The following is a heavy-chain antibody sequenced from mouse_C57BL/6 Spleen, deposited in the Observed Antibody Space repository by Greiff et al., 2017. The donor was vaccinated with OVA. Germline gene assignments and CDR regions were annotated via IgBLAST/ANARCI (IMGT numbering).Heavy chain of an antibody. CDR1: GYPITSGYY. CDR3: ARERYYYGSSYWYFDV. V-gene: IGHV3-6*01. Sequence: EVQRVESGPGLVKPSQSLSLTCSVTGYPITSGYYWNWIRQFPGNKLEWMGYISYDGSNNYNPSLKNRISITRDTSKNQFFLKLNSVTTEDTATYYCARERYYYGSSYWYFDVWGTGTTVTVSS. D-gene: IGHD1-1*01. J-gene: IGHJ1*03. CDR2: ISYDGSN.